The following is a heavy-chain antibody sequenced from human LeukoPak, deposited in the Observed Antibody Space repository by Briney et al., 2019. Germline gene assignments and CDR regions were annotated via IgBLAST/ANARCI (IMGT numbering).Heavy chain of an antibody. CDR2: LYPDGSS. CDR3: ARRSMIDWKDSFDY. J-gene: IGHJ4*02. CDR1: GFTVSNNY. Sequence: PGGSLRLSCAASGFTVSNNYLSWVRQTPGEGLRWVSVLYPDGSSYYADSVKGRFIISRDNSKNTLYLQMNSLRAEDTAMYYCARRSMIDWKDSFDYWGQGTLVTVSS. D-gene: IGHD3-22*01. V-gene: IGHV3-53*01.